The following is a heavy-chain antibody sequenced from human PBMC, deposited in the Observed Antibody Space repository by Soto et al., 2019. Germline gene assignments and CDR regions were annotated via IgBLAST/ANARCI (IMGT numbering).Heavy chain of an antibody. Sequence: EVQLVESGGGLVKPGGSLRLSCAASGFTFSNAWMSWVRQAPGKGLEWVGRIKSKTDGGTTDYAAPVKGRFTISRDESKNTLYLQMNSLKTEDTAVYYCTTDRYDFWSGLFDYWGQGTLVTVSS. CDR1: GFTFSNAW. J-gene: IGHJ4*02. CDR2: IKSKTDGGTT. D-gene: IGHD3-3*01. CDR3: TTDRYDFWSGLFDY. V-gene: IGHV3-15*01.